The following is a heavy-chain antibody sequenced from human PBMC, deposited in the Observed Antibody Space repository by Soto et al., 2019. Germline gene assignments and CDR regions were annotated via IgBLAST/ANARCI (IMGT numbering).Heavy chain of an antibody. CDR2: ISYDGSNK. CDR1: GFTFSSYA. CDR3: ARDVGYSSGRYYYGMDV. J-gene: IGHJ6*02. D-gene: IGHD6-19*01. Sequence: QVQLVESGGGVVQPGRSLRLSCAASGFTFSSYAMYWVRQAPGKGLEWVAVISYDGSNKYYADSVKGRFTISRDNSKNTLYLQMNSLRAEDTAVYYCARDVGYSSGRYYYGMDVWGQGTTVTVSS. V-gene: IGHV3-30-3*01.